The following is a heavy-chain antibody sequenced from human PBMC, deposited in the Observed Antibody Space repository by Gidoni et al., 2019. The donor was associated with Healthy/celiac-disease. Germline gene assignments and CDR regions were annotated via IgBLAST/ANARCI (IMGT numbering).Heavy chain of an antibody. D-gene: IGHD4-4*01. CDR3: AREGNYYYYYGMDV. J-gene: IGHJ6*02. V-gene: IGHV3-7*01. CDR1: GLTFSSYW. Sequence: EVQLVESGGGLVQPGGSLRLSCEASGLTFSSYWMSWVRQAPGKGLEWVANIKQDGSEKYYVDSVKGRFTISRDNAKNSLYLQMNSLRAEDTAVYYCAREGNYYYYYGMDVWGQGTTVTVSS. CDR2: IKQDGSEK.